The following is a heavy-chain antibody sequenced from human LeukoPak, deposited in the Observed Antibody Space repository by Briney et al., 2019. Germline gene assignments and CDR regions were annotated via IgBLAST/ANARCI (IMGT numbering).Heavy chain of an antibody. J-gene: IGHJ6*03. CDR3: ARDKVPSYYYYYYMDV. Sequence: PSETPSLTCTVSGGSISSYYWSWIRQPAGKGLEWIGRIYTSGSTNYNPSLKSRVTMSVDTSKNQFSLKLSSVTAADTAVYYCARDKVPSYYYYYYMDVWGKGTTVTVSS. V-gene: IGHV4-4*07. CDR1: GGSISSYY. CDR2: IYTSGST. D-gene: IGHD2-2*01.